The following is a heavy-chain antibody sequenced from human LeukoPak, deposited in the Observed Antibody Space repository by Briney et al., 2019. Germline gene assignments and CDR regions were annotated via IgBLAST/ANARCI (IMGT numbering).Heavy chain of an antibody. CDR3: ARRSISGNSWDYFDY. J-gene: IGHJ4*02. Sequence: PGGSLRLSCAASGFTFSWYGIHWVRQAPGKGLEWVAVIWYDGSKKYYADSVKGRFTISRDNSKNTLYLQMNSLRAEDTAVYYCARRSISGNSWDYFDYWGQGTLVTVSS. CDR2: IWYDGSKK. D-gene: IGHD4-23*01. CDR1: GFTFSWYG. V-gene: IGHV3-33*01.